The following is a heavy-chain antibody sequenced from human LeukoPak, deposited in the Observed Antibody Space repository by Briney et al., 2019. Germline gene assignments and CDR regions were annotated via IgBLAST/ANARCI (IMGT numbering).Heavy chain of an antibody. CDR1: GGSISSSNW. Sequence: SETLSLTCAVSGGSISSSNWWSWVRQPPGKGLEWIGSIYYSGSTYYNPSLKSRVTISVDTSKNQFSLKLSSVTAADTAVYYCARSMKAYCGGDCYYTYWYFDLWGRGTLVTVSS. CDR3: ARSMKAYCGGDCYYTYWYFDL. D-gene: IGHD2-21*02. CDR2: IYYSGST. J-gene: IGHJ2*01. V-gene: IGHV4-39*01.